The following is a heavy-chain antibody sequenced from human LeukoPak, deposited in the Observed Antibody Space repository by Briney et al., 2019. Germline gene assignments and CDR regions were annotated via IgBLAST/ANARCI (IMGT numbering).Heavy chain of an antibody. CDR2: INPNSGGT. CDR1: RYTFTGYY. Sequence: GASVKVSCKASRYTFTGYYMHWVRQAPGQGLEWMGWINPNSGGTNYAQKFQGRVTMTRDTSISTAYMELSRLRSDDTAVYYCAGYGIEMATITGFDYWGQGTLVTVSS. V-gene: IGHV1-2*02. J-gene: IGHJ4*02. D-gene: IGHD5-24*01. CDR3: AGYGIEMATITGFDY.